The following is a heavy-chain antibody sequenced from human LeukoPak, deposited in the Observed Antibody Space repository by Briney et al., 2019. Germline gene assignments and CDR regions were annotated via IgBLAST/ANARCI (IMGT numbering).Heavy chain of an antibody. Sequence: PGGSLRLSCTASGFTFSRHWISWVRQTPGEGLEWVANIKEDGSEQYYVDSVKGRFTMSRDNAKSSLYLQMNSLRAEDTAVYYCVRDPLARDDFNSLDYWGQGTLVTVSS. CDR2: IKEDGSEQ. CDR3: VRDPLARDDFNSLDY. CDR1: GFTFSRHW. V-gene: IGHV3-7*01. D-gene: IGHD5-24*01. J-gene: IGHJ4*02.